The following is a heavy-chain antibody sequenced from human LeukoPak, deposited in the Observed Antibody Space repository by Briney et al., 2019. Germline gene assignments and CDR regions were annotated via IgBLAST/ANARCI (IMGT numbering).Heavy chain of an antibody. CDR1: GFIFSPYW. CDR2: MKEDGGEK. Sequence: PGGSLRLSCAASGFIFSPYWATWVRQAPGMGLEWVANMKEDGGEKFYVDSVRGRFTISRDNAKNSVYLQMNSLRVEDTGVYDCARVRTEWYIDLWGRGTLVTVST. J-gene: IGHJ2*01. D-gene: IGHD2-8*02. CDR3: ARVRTEWYIDL. V-gene: IGHV3-7*01.